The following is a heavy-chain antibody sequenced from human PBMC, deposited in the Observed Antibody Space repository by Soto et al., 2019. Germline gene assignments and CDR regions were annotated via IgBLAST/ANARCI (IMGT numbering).Heavy chain of an antibody. V-gene: IGHV5-51*01. J-gene: IGHJ4*02. CDR3: ARVGSSGYYSVDY. Sequence: PGESLKISCKGSGYHFTNYWIGWVRQMPGKGLEWMGFIYPGDSDTRYSPSFQGQVTISADKSISTAYLQWSSLKASDTAMYYCARVGSSGYYSVDYWGQGTLVTVSS. CDR2: IYPGDSDT. CDR1: GYHFTNYW. D-gene: IGHD3-22*01.